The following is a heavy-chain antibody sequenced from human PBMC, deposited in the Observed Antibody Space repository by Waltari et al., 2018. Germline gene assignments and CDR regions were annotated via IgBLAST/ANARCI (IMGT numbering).Heavy chain of an antibody. CDR3: ARVGAAAGSFFDY. V-gene: IGHV3-21*01. CDR2: ISIISGHL. CDR1: GLTFSSYS. Sequence: EVQLLECGGGLVQPGGSLRRSCAASGLTFSSYSMNWVGQAPGKGLEWVSSISIISGHLHVSRSVLRLFTLARAHAKISLYLHMSSLRASDTAVYSCARVGAAAGSFFDYWGQGTLFTVSS. D-gene: IGHD3-10*01. J-gene: IGHJ4*02.